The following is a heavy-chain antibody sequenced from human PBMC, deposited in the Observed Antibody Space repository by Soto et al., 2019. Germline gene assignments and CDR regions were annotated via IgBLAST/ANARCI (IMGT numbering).Heavy chain of an antibody. Sequence: PSETLSLTCTVSGDSISSYYWSWIRQPPGKGLEWIGYIYYSGSTNYNHALKSRVTISVDTSKKQFSLKLSSVTAADTAVYYCARDRGGYSSSWYRSGMDVWGQGTTVTVSS. V-gene: IGHV4-59*01. D-gene: IGHD6-13*01. J-gene: IGHJ6*02. CDR3: ARDRGGYSSSWYRSGMDV. CDR2: IYYSGST. CDR1: GDSISSYY.